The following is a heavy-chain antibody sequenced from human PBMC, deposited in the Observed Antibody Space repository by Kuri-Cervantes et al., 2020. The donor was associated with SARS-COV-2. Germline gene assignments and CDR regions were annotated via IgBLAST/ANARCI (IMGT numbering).Heavy chain of an antibody. J-gene: IGHJ6*02. V-gene: IGHV4-61*01. CDR2: IYYTGST. D-gene: IGHD6-13*01. Sequence: GSLRLSCTVSGGSVSSGSYYWSWIRQPPGKGLEWIGYIYYTGSTNYSPSLKSRVTISVDTSKNQFSLKLSFVTAAGTAVYYCARVAAGTIEDYYYGMDVWGQGTTVTVSS. CDR3: ARVAAGTIEDYYYGMDV. CDR1: GGSVSSGSYY.